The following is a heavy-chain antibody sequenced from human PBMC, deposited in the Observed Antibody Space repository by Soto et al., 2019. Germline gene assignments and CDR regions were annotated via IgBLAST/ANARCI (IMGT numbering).Heavy chain of an antibody. Sequence: DVQLLESGGGLIQPGESLRLSCVAFGFTISGKKYVAWVRQAPGKGLEWVSALYDVDGSFYADSVKGRFTTSSDSSKTTVYLQMNALRPYDTAVYYCATGHEREHAYDVWGQGTTGTVSS. CDR2: LYDVDGS. D-gene: IGHD1-1*01. V-gene: IGHV3-53*01. CDR3: ATGHEREHAYDV. J-gene: IGHJ3*01. CDR1: GFTISGKKY.